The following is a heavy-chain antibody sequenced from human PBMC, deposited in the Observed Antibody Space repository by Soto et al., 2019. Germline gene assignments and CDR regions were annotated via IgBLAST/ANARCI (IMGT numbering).Heavy chain of an antibody. J-gene: IGHJ4*02. CDR2: ISGDGTTQ. CDR1: GFKFGDHY. V-gene: IGHV3-11*01. D-gene: IGHD3-10*01. CDR3: AGDPFYYASGF. Sequence: KAGGSLRLSCAASGFKFGDHYMTWIRQAPGKGLEWVSKISGDGTTQYYADSVKGRFTVSRDNAKNSLHLQMNSLRAEDTALYYCAGDPFYYASGFWGQGTLVTVSS.